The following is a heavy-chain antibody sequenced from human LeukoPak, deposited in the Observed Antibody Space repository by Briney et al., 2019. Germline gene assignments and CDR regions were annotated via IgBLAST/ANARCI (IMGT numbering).Heavy chain of an antibody. D-gene: IGHD4-17*01. V-gene: IGHV3-21*01. CDR3: AKADGDKPFDY. J-gene: IGHJ4*02. Sequence: GGSLILSCAASAFTFSTYSMNWVRQAAGKGVEWVSSISSGSTYIYYADSRKGRFTTSRDNAKNSVYLQMNSLRAEDTAVYYCAKADGDKPFDYWGQGALVTVSS. CDR2: ISSGSTYI. CDR1: AFTFSTYS.